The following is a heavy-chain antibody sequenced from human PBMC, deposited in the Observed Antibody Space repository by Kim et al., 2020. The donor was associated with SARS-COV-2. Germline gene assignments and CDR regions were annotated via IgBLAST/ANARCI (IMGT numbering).Heavy chain of an antibody. V-gene: IGHV3-30*01. CDR3: VRDGDSRNWPLDY. D-gene: IGHD6-13*01. J-gene: IGHJ4*02. CDR2: ILIDGRNQ. Sequence: GGSLRLSCAASGFTFSNYAMHWVRQAPGKGLEWVSIILIDGRNQFYADSVKGRFTISRDNARSTLYLEMNSLRIEDTAVYYCVRDGDSRNWPLDYWGQGTQVTVSS. CDR1: GFTFSNYA.